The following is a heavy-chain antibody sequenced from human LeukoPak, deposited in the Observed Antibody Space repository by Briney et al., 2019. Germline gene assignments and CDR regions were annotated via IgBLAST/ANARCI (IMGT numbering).Heavy chain of an antibody. V-gene: IGHV4-39*01. CDR1: GGSITSSSHF. D-gene: IGHD6-13*01. J-gene: IGHJ4*02. Sequence: SETLSLLCTVSGGSITSSSHFCPWIRQPPGKELEWIASSHYTGSTFYSPSLQSRVTISVDTSKNQFSLNLRAVTATDTAVYYCAREEASAGDYWGQGTLVTVSS. CDR3: AREEASAGDY. CDR2: SHYTGST.